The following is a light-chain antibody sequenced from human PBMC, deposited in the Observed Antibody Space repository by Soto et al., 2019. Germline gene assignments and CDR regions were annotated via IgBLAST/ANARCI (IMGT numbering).Light chain of an antibody. CDR3: QSYDMSLSAVV. V-gene: IGLV1-40*01. CDR1: SSNLGSSYD. J-gene: IGLJ2*01. Sequence: QSVLTQPPSVSGAPGQPVTISCTGSSSNLGSSYDVHWYQQFPGAAPRLLIYANTNRPSGVPDRFSGSKSGTSAALAISGLQAEDGADYYCQSYDMSLSAVVFGGGTQLTVL. CDR2: ANT.